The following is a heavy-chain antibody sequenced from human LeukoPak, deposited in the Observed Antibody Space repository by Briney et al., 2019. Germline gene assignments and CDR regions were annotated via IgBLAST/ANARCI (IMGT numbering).Heavy chain of an antibody. CDR2: IKQDGGEK. D-gene: IGHD3-16*02. Sequence: GGSLRLSCAAPGFTFSSYWMSWVRQAPGKGLDWLANIKQDGGEKYYVDSVRGRFTISRDNDKNSLFLQMTSLRAEDTAVYYCARVGGRYSPLGYWGQGTLVTVSS. CDR1: GFTFSSYW. V-gene: IGHV3-7*01. J-gene: IGHJ4*02. CDR3: ARVGGRYSPLGY.